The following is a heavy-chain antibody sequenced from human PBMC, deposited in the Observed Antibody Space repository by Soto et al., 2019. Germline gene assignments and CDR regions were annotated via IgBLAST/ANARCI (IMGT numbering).Heavy chain of an antibody. CDR3: ARGGSLIAY. CDR1: GYTFTNFG. V-gene: IGHV1-18*03. CDR2: ISAYNGNT. J-gene: IGHJ4*02. D-gene: IGHD3-16*01. Sequence: QVQLVQSGAEVKKPGASVKVSCKASGYTFTNFGITWVRQAPGQGLEWMGWISAYNGNTNYAQNFQGRVTMTTETATSTAYMELRSLRSQDIVVYCCARGGSLIAYWGQEAPVTVSS.